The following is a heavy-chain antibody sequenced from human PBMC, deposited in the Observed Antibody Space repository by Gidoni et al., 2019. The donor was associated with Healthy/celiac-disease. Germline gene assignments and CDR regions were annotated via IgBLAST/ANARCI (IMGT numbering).Heavy chain of an antibody. CDR1: GFTFSNAW. J-gene: IGHJ3*02. V-gene: IGHV3-15*01. D-gene: IGHD2-21*02. CDR2: IKSKTDGGTT. Sequence: GGGLVKPGGSLRLSCAASGFTFSNAWMSWVRQAPGKGLEWVGRIKSKTDGGTTEYAAPVKGRFTISRDDSKNTLYLQMNSLKTEDTAVYYCTTSGDPLGGGDGADAFDIWGQGTMVTVSS. CDR3: TTSGDPLGGGDGADAFDI.